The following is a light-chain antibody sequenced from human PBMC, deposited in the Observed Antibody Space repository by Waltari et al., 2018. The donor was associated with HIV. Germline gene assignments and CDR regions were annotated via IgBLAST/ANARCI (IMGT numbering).Light chain of an antibody. CDR3: CSYAGSYTV. CDR2: EVS. Sequence: QSALTQPRSVSGSPGPSVTISCPGTSSDVGGYNYVSWYQQYPVKAPKVMIYEVSKRPSGVPDRFSGSKSGNTASLTISGLQAEDEADYYCCSYAGSYTVFGGGTKLTVL. V-gene: IGLV2-11*01. CDR1: SSDVGGYNY. J-gene: IGLJ2*01.